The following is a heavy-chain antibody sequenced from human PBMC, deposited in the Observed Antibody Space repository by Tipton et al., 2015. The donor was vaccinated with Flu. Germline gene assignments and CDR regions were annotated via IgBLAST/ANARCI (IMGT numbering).Heavy chain of an antibody. D-gene: IGHD3-22*01. J-gene: IGHJ4*02. V-gene: IGHV4-4*07. CDR3: ARDPAGYYDNNAYYIFDS. CDR2: MYSTGVF. Sequence: PGLVKPSETLSLTCSVSGGSVSNYYWSWIRQPAGQGLEYIGRMYSTGVFNYSPSLQSRVTMSVDTSRNQFSLKLTSVTAADTAVYYCARDPAGYYDNNAYYIFDSWGQGALVTVSS. CDR1: GGSVSNYY.